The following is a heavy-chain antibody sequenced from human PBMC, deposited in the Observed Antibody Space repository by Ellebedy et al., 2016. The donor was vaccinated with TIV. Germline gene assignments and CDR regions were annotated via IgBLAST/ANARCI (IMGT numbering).Heavy chain of an antibody. D-gene: IGHD2-2*01. CDR1: GFTFSSYA. CDR3: AKDLVVVVPGTYYYYYYGMDV. V-gene: IGHV3-23*01. J-gene: IGHJ6*02. Sequence: GGSLRLSXAASGFTFSSYAMSWVRQAPGKGLEWVSAISGSGGSTYYADSVKGRFTISRDNSKNTLYLQMNSLRAEDTAVYYCAKDLVVVVPGTYYYYYYGMDVWGQGTTVTVSS. CDR2: ISGSGGST.